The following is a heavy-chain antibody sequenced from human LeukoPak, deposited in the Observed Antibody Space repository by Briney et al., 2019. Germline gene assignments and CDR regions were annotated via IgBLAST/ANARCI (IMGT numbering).Heavy chain of an antibody. CDR3: AKGIKGSYCNGDCYLTYYYYGLDV. Sequence: GGSLRLSCAASGFTFSSFAMSWVRQAPGKGLEWVSIIGAGGPKTYYADSVKGRFTISRDNSKNTLYLQMNSLRAEDTAVYYCAKGIKGSYCNGDCYLTYYYYGLDVWGQGTTVTVSS. J-gene: IGHJ6*02. CDR1: GFTFSSFA. V-gene: IGHV3-23*01. D-gene: IGHD2-21*02. CDR2: IGAGGPKT.